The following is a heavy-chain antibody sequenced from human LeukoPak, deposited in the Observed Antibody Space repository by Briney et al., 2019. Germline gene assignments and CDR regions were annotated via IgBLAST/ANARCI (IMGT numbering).Heavy chain of an antibody. D-gene: IGHD2-21*02. CDR1: GYTFTGYY. Sequence: ASVKVSCKASGYTFTGYYMHWVRQAPGQGLEWMGWINPNSGGTDYAQKFQGRVTMTRDTSISTAYMELSRLRSDDAAVYYCARDGGAYCGGDCYFADDYWGQGTLVTVSS. CDR3: ARDGGAYCGGDCYFADDY. J-gene: IGHJ4*02. CDR2: INPNSGGT. V-gene: IGHV1-2*02.